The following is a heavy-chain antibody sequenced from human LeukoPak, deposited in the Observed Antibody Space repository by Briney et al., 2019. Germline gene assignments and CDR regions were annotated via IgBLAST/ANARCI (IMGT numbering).Heavy chain of an antibody. V-gene: IGHV4-59*01. J-gene: IGHJ3*02. CDR1: GGSISSYY. CDR3: ASSPAMVTGSAFDI. D-gene: IGHD5-18*01. Sequence: PSETLSLTCTVSGGSISSYYWSWIRQPPGKGLEWIGYIYYSGSTNYNPSLKSRVTISVDTSKNQFSLKLSSVTAADTAVYYCASSPAMVTGSAFDIWGQGTMVTVSS. CDR2: IYYSGST.